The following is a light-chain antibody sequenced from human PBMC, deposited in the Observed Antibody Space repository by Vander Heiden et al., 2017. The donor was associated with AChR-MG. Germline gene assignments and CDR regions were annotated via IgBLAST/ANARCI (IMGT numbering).Light chain of an antibody. CDR2: DVT. CDR3: CSYAGSYTWV. J-gene: IGLJ3*02. Sequence: QSALTQPRSVSGSPGKSVTVSCTGISGDVGGSTSVPWYQQHPGNAPKVMICDVTKRPSGVPDRFSGSKSGNTASLTISGLQAEDEADYYCCSYAGSYTWVFGGGTKLTVL. V-gene: IGLV2-11*01. CDR1: SGDVGGSTS.